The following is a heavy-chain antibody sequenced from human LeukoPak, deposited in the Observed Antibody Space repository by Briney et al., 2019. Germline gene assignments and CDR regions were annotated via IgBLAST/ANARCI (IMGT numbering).Heavy chain of an antibody. D-gene: IGHD3-22*01. V-gene: IGHV4-4*02. Sequence: SGTLSLTCAVSGGSISNSNWWTWVRQPPGKGLEWIGEIYHSGSTNYKPSLKSRATISVDKSKNQFSLKLSSVTAADTAVYYCASRAPRDNYNRYLPIDYWGQGTLVTVSS. J-gene: IGHJ4*02. CDR1: GGSISNSNW. CDR3: ASRAPRDNYNRYLPIDY. CDR2: IYHSGST.